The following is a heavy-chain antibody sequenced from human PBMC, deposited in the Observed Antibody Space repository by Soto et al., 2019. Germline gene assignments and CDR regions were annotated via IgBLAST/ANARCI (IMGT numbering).Heavy chain of an antibody. D-gene: IGHD2-15*01. V-gene: IGHV6-1*01. J-gene: IGHJ3*02. Sequence: SQTLSLTCAISGDSVSSNSAAWNWIRQSPSRGLEWLGRTYYRSKWYNDYAVSVKSRITINPDTSKNQFSLQLNSVTPEDTAVYYCAREGASFVVVVAAKRGGAFDIWGQGTMVTVSS. CDR2: TYYRSKWYN. CDR3: AREGASFVVVVAAKRGGAFDI. CDR1: GDSVSSNSAA.